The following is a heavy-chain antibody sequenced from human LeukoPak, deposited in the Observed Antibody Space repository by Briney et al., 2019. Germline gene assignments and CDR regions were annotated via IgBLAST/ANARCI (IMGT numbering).Heavy chain of an antibody. Sequence: SVKVSCKASGGTFSSYAISWVRQAPGQGLEWMGGIIPIFGTANYAQKFQGRVTITADESTSTAYMELSSLRSEDTAVYHCARATYYDILTGYYPPYYYYGMDVWGKGTTVTVSS. J-gene: IGHJ6*04. CDR2: IIPIFGTA. D-gene: IGHD3-9*01. CDR3: ARATYYDILTGYYPPYYYYGMDV. V-gene: IGHV1-69*13. CDR1: GGTFSSYA.